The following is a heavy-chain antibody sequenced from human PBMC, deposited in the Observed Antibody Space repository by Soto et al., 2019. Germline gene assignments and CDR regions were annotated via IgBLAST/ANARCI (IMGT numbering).Heavy chain of an antibody. Sequence: LRLSCAASGFTFSSYAVSWVRQAPGKGPEWISSISGSGSTIYYADSVKGRFTISRDNSKNTLYLQMSSLRAEDTAVYYCAKVFYYYDSSGYYYFDYWGQGTLVTVSS. V-gene: IGHV3-23*01. CDR2: ISGSGSTI. CDR1: GFTFSSYA. D-gene: IGHD3-22*01. CDR3: AKVFYYYDSSGYYYFDY. J-gene: IGHJ4*02.